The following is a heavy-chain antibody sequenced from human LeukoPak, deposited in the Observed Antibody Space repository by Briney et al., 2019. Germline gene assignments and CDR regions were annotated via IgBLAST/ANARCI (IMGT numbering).Heavy chain of an antibody. CDR2: INGSGDTT. CDR1: GFILSNYA. J-gene: IGHJ4*02. CDR3: AKWGDYDILTGYYVPDF. Sequence: PGGALRLSCADSGFILSNYAMSWVRQAPGKGVEWVSAINGSGDTTYYADSVKGRFPLSRDNSKNPLYVEMNTLRVEDTAIYYCAKWGDYDILTGYYVPDFWGQGTLVTVSS. V-gene: IGHV3-23*01. D-gene: IGHD3-9*01.